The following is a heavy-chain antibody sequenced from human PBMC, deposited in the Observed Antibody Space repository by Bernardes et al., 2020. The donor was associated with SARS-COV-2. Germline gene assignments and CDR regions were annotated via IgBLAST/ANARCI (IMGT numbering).Heavy chain of an antibody. D-gene: IGHD2-15*01. CDR1: GFIFTTYS. V-gene: IGHV3-48*01. CDR2: ISSGGDTI. CDR3: ARGWRENSFDY. J-gene: IGHJ4*02. Sequence: GGSLRLSCAASGFIFTTYSMSWVRQAPGKGLEWLLFISSGGDTIHDADSVRGRFTVSRDDAKNSVYLQMNSLRAEDTAVYYCARGWRENSFDYWGQGALVTVSS.